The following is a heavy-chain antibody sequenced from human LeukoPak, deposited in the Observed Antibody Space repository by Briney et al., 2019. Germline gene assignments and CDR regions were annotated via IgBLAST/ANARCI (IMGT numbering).Heavy chain of an antibody. J-gene: IGHJ4*02. CDR2: IYYSGST. V-gene: IGHV4-39*01. CDR1: GGSISSSSYY. Sequence: KPSETLSLTCTVSGGSISSSSYYWGWIRQPPGKGLEWIGSIYYSGSTYYNPSLKSRVTISVDTSKNQFSLKLSSVTAADTAVYYCARQGALDYWGQGTLVTVSS. CDR3: ARQGALDY.